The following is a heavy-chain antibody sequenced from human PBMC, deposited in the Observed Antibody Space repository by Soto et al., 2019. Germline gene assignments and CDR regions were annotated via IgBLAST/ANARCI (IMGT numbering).Heavy chain of an antibody. CDR3: ARGSTVTNIDY. J-gene: IGHJ4*02. D-gene: IGHD4-4*01. V-gene: IGHV4-34*01. CDR1: GGSFSGYY. CDR2: INHSGST. Sequence: QVQLQQWGAGLLKPSETLSLTCAVYGGSFSGYYWSWIRQPPGKGLEWIGEINHSGSTNYNPSLTSRVTISVDTSKNQFSLKLSSVTAADTAVYYCARGSTVTNIDYWGQGTLVTVSS.